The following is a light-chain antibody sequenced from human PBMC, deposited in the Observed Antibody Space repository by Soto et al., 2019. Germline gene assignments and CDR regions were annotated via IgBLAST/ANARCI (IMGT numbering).Light chain of an antibody. CDR1: QSISRW. CDR2: KAS. CDR3: QQYNTYPRT. V-gene: IGKV1-5*03. J-gene: IGKJ1*01. Sequence: DIQMTQSPSTLSGSLGERVTMTCRASQSISRWFAWYQQKPGKAPNLLIYKASSLESGVPSRFSGSGSGTEFTLTISSLQPDDFATYYCQQYNTYPRTFGQGTKVDIK.